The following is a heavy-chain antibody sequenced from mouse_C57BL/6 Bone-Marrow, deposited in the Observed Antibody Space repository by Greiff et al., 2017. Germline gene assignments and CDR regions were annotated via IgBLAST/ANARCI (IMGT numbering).Heavy chain of an antibody. J-gene: IGHJ2*01. CDR2: IFHRSGNT. CDR1: GYTFTSYG. CDR3: GRDYFFDY. V-gene: IGHV1-81*01. Sequence: QVQLQQSGAELVKPGASVKLSCKASGYTFTSYGISWMKQRTGQSLEWIGEIFHRSGNTYYNEKFTGKATVTADKSSSTTYMELRSLASEDSAVYFCGRDYFFDYWGQGTTLTVSS.